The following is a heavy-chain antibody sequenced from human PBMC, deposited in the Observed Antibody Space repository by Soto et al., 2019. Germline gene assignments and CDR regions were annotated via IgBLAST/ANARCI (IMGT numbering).Heavy chain of an antibody. CDR3: ARRGLAGYYFDY. CDR1: GGSFSGYY. Sequence: QVQLQQWGAGLLKPSETLSLTCAVYGGSFSGYYWSWIRQPPGKGLEWIGEINHSGSTNYNPSLKSRGTISVDTSKNQFALKRSSVTAADTAVYYCARRGLAGYYFDYWGQGTLVTVSS. J-gene: IGHJ4*02. V-gene: IGHV4-34*01. CDR2: INHSGST. D-gene: IGHD6-19*01.